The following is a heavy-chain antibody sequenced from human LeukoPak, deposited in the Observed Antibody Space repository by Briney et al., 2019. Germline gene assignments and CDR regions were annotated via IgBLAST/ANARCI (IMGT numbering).Heavy chain of an antibody. J-gene: IGHJ4*02. CDR3: AKDSGSSWYLESYYFDY. CDR1: GFTFSSYG. D-gene: IGHD6-13*01. V-gene: IGHV3-30*18. Sequence: GGSLRLSCAASGFTFSSYGMHWVRQAPGKGLEWVAVISYDGSNKYYADSEKGRFTISRDNSKNTLYLQMNSLRAEDTAVYYCAKDSGSSWYLESYYFDYWGQGTLVTVSS. CDR2: ISYDGSNK.